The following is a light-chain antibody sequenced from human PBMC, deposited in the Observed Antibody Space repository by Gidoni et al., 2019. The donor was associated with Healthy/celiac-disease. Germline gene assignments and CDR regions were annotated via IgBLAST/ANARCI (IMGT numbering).Light chain of an antibody. CDR1: SSNIGAGYD. J-gene: IGLJ3*02. CDR2: GNS. CDR3: QSYDSSLSGRGV. Sequence: QSVLTQPPSVSGAPGQRVPISCPGSSSNIGAGYDVHWYQQLPGTAPKLLIYGNSNRPSGVPDRFSGSKSGTSASLAITGLQAEDEADYYCQSYDSSLSGRGVFGGGTKLTVL. V-gene: IGLV1-40*01.